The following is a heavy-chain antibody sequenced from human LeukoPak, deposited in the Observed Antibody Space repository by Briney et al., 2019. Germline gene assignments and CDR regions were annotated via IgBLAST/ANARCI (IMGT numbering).Heavy chain of an antibody. CDR3: ARAPETYSSSAGDFDY. V-gene: IGHV1-18*01. D-gene: IGHD6-13*01. J-gene: IGHJ4*02. CDR1: GYTFTSYG. CDR2: ISAYNGNT. Sequence: GASVKVSCKASGYTFTSYGISWVRQAPGQGLEWMGWISAYNGNTNYAQKLQGRVTMTTDTSTSTAYMELRSLRSDDTAVYYCARAPETYSSSAGDFDYWGQGTLVTVSS.